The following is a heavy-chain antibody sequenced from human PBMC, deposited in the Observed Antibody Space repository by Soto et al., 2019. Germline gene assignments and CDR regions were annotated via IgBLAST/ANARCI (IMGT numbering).Heavy chain of an antibody. CDR3: AKSLVGYCSSTSCRVLEYYFDY. Sequence: EVQLLESGGGLVQPGGSLRLSCAASGFTFSSYAMSWVRQAPGKGLEWVSAISGSGGSTYYADSVKGRFTISRDNSKNTLYLQMNSLRAEDTAVYYCAKSLVGYCSSTSCRVLEYYFDYWGQGTLVTVSS. D-gene: IGHD2-2*01. J-gene: IGHJ4*02. CDR1: GFTFSSYA. V-gene: IGHV3-23*01. CDR2: ISGSGGST.